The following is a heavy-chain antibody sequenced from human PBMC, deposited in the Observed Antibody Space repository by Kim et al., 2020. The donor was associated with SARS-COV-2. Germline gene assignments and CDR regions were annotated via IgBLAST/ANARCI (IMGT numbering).Heavy chain of an antibody. D-gene: IGHD6-13*01. Sequence: GGSLRLSCAASGFTFSSYAMSWVRQAPGKGLEWVSAISGSGGSTYYADSVKGRFTISRDNSKNTLYLQMNSLRAEDTAVYYCAKPALGSSWSVNWFDPWGQGTLVTVSS. CDR1: GFTFSSYA. CDR3: AKPALGSSWSVNWFDP. V-gene: IGHV3-23*01. J-gene: IGHJ5*02. CDR2: ISGSGGST.